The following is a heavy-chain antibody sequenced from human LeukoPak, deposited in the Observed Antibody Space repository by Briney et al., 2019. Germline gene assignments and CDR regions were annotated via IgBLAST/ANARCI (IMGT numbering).Heavy chain of an antibody. CDR2: ITDIHDIT. D-gene: IGHD3-10*01. V-gene: IGHV3-23*01. CDR1: GFTFSSYG. Sequence: PGGSLRLSCAASGFTFSSYGMHWVRQAPGKGLEWVSTITDIHDITYNADFVKGRFTISRDNSKNTLYLQMNSLRVEDTALYYCARVLRGDWFDPWGQGTLVTVSS. CDR3: ARVLRGDWFDP. J-gene: IGHJ5*02.